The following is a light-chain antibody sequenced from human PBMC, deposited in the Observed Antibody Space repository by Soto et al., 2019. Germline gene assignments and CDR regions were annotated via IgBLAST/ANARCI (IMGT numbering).Light chain of an antibody. CDR2: GAS. V-gene: IGKV3-15*01. Sequence: TQSPGTVSLSPRDRDKLSCRASQSVSSSYLAWYQHKPGQAPRLLIYGASSRVTGFPARFSGSGSGTDFTLTISSLQSDDFAVYYCQQYNNWPWTFGQRTKVDIK. CDR3: QQYNNWPWT. J-gene: IGKJ1*01. CDR1: QSVSSSY.